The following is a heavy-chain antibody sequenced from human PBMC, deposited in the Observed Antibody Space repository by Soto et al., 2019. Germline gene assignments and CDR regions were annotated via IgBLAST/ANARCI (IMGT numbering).Heavy chain of an antibody. CDR2: ISYDGSNK. V-gene: IGHV3-30*18. D-gene: IGHD6-13*01. CDR3: AKDRKVRIAGPRYDYFDY. Sequence: QVQQVESGGGVVQPGRSLRLSCAASGFTFSSYGMHWVRQAPGKGLEWVAVISYDGSNKYYADSVKGRFTISRDNSKNTLYLQMNSLRAEDTAVYYCAKDRKVRIAGPRYDYFDYWGQGTLVTVSS. J-gene: IGHJ4*02. CDR1: GFTFSSYG.